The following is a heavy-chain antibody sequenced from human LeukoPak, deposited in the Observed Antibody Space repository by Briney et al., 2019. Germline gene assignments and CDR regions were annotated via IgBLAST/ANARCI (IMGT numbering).Heavy chain of an antibody. D-gene: IGHD3/OR15-3a*01. V-gene: IGHV3-30*03. Sequence: GRSLRLSCAASGFTFSSYGMHWVRQAPGKGLEWVAVISYDGSNKYYADSVKGRFTISRDNSKNTLFLQMNSLRAEDSAVYYCAREDYYFDYWGQGTLVTVPS. CDR1: GFTFSSYG. CDR3: AREDYYFDY. J-gene: IGHJ4*02. CDR2: ISYDGSNK.